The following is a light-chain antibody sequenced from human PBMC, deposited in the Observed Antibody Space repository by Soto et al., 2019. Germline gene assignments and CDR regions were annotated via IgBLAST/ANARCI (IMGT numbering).Light chain of an antibody. V-gene: IGLV1-40*01. CDR3: QSYDSSLRGV. J-gene: IGLJ2*01. Sequence: QSVLTQPPSVSGAPGQRVTISCTGSSSNIGAGCDVHWYQQLPGTAPKLLIYGNSNRPSGVPDRFSGSKSGTSASLAITGLQAEDEADYYCQSYDSSLRGVFGGGTKVTVL. CDR2: GNS. CDR1: SSNIGAGCD.